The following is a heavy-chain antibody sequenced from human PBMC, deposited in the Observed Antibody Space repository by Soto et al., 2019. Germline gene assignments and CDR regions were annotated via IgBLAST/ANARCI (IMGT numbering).Heavy chain of an antibody. V-gene: IGHV2-5*02. CDR3: AVRRKDVDCGNYYVWFAP. D-gene: IGHD1-26*01. CDR1: GFSLSTSGVG. J-gene: IGHJ5*02. CDR2: IYWDDDK. Sequence: QITLKESGPTLVKPTQTLTLTCTFSGFSLSTSGVGVGWIRQPPGKALEWLALIYWDDDKRYSPSLERRLTISKDTSKTERVLTITNRAPLDTATYYCAVRRKDVDCGNYYVWFAPWCRGALVTVST.